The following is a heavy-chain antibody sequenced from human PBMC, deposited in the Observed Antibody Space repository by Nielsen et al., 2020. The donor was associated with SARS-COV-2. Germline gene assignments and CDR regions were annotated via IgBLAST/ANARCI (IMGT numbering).Heavy chain of an antibody. CDR3: ARGITAAGAYYFYFMDV. J-gene: IGHJ6*03. Sequence: ASVKVSCKASGYTFTDYFIHWVRQAPGQGLEWMGWIKPNSGDTKYAQKFQGWVTMTRDTSISTAYMELNTLKSYDTAVYYCARGITAAGAYYFYFMDVWGEGTTVTVSS. CDR1: GYTFTDYF. D-gene: IGHD6-13*01. V-gene: IGHV1-2*04. CDR2: IKPNSGDT.